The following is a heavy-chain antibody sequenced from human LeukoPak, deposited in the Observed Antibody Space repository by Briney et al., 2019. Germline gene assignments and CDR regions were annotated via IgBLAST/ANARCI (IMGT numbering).Heavy chain of an antibody. Sequence: SETLSLTCAVYGGSFNNYYWSWIRQPPGKGLEWIGEINHSGSTNYNPSLKSRVTVSVDTSKNQFSLKLSSVTAADTAVYYCARGPEDYFGSGSYYMLDYWGQGTLLAVSS. V-gene: IGHV4-34*01. D-gene: IGHD3-10*01. CDR2: INHSGST. J-gene: IGHJ4*02. CDR3: ARGPEDYFGSGSYYMLDY. CDR1: GGSFNNYY.